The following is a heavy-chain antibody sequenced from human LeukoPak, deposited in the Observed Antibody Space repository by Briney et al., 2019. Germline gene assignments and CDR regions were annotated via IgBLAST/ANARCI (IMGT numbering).Heavy chain of an antibody. CDR3: AKDLPDYGPHLFFDY. V-gene: IGHV3-21*04. CDR1: GFKFRSYS. Sequence: GGSLRLSCAVSGFKFRSYSMNWVRQAPGKGLEWVSSISTVNYILYGDSVKGRFTISRDNAKNSLYLQMSSLRAEDTAVYYCAKDLPDYGPHLFFDYWGQGTLVTVSS. J-gene: IGHJ4*02. D-gene: IGHD4-17*01. CDR2: ISTVNYI.